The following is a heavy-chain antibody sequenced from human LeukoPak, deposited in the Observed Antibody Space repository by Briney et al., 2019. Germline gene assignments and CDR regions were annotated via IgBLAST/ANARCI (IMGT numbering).Heavy chain of an antibody. Sequence: SETLSLTCAVSGGSISSYYWSWIRQPPGKGLEWIGYIYYTGSTNYNPSLKSRVTISVDTSKNQFSLRLSSVTAADTAVYYCARIAYSGYDFRGGADYWGQGALVTVSS. CDR1: GGSISSYY. CDR3: ARIAYSGYDFRGGADY. V-gene: IGHV4-59*01. CDR2: IYYTGST. D-gene: IGHD5-12*01. J-gene: IGHJ4*02.